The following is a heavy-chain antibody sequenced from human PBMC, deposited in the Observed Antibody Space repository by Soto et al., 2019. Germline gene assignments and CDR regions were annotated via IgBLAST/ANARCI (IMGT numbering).Heavy chain of an antibody. CDR3: ARDRRVLEYSSGWYDY. CDR1: GGTFSSYA. D-gene: IGHD6-19*01. V-gene: IGHV1-69*13. Sequence: ASVKVSCKASGGTFSSYAISWVRQAPGQGLEWMGGIIPIFGTANYAQKFQGRVTITADESTSTAYMELSSLRSEDTAVYYCARDRRVLEYSSGWYDYWGQGTLVTVSS. CDR2: IIPIFGTA. J-gene: IGHJ4*02.